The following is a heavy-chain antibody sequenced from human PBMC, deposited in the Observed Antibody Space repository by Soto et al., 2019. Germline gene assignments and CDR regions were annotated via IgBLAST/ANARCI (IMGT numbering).Heavy chain of an antibody. Sequence: PGGSLRLSCTASGFTFSRHAMTWVRQAPGKGLEWVSGLSDSGGSIYYADSVKGRFTISRDNSMNTLYLQMNTLRAEHTGLYYCEKVSSSWYAGFFDLWGRGTLVNVSS. CDR1: GFTFSRHA. J-gene: IGHJ4*02. CDR3: EKVSSSWYAGFFDL. V-gene: IGHV3-23*01. CDR2: LSDSGGSI. D-gene: IGHD6-13*01.